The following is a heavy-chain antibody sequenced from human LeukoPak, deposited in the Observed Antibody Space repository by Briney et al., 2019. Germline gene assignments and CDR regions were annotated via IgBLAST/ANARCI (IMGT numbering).Heavy chain of an antibody. Sequence: ASVKVSCKASGYTFTSYYMHWVRQAPGQGLEWMGIINPSGGSTSYAQKFQGRVTMTRDTSTSTVYMELSSLRSEDTAVYYCARLEYYGDWLTSGGGDYWGQGTLSPSPQ. D-gene: IGHD4-17*01. J-gene: IGHJ4*02. CDR3: ARLEYYGDWLTSGGGDY. V-gene: IGHV1-46*01. CDR1: GYTFTSYY. CDR2: INPSGGST.